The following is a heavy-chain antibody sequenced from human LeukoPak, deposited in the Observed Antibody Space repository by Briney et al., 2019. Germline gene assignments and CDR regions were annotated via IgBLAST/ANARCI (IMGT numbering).Heavy chain of an antibody. CDR3: AREGGGYDERPFDY. Sequence: PGRSLRLSCAASGFTFSSYAMSWVRQAPGKGLEWVSAISGSGGSTYYADSVKGRFTISRDNAKNSLYLQMNSLRAEDTAVYYCAREGGGYDERPFDYWGQGTLVTVSS. J-gene: IGHJ4*02. D-gene: IGHD5-12*01. CDR2: ISGSGGST. V-gene: IGHV3-23*01. CDR1: GFTFSSYA.